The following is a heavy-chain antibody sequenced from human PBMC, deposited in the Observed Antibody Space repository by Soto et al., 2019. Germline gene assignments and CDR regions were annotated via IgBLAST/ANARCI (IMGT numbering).Heavy chain of an antibody. J-gene: IGHJ4*02. CDR1: GFTFSGHY. Sequence: EVQLVESGGGLVQPGGSLRLSCEGSGFTFSGHYMDWVRQAPGKGLEWLGRIRNKPNGHTTAYAASVKGRFTISSDDSKNIVSLQMHSLKSEDTALYYCSTTVITAPLFEYWGQGTLVAVSS. V-gene: IGHV3-72*01. D-gene: IGHD2-21*02. CDR2: IRNKPNGHTT. CDR3: STTVITAPLFEY.